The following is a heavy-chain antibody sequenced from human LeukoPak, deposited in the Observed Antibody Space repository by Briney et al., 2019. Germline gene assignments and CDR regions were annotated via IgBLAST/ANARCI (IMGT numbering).Heavy chain of an antibody. V-gene: IGHV1-2*06. Sequence: ASVKVSCKASGYTFTGYYVHWVRQAPGQGLEWMGRINPNSGGTNYAQKFQGRVTMTRDTSISTAYMELSRLRSDDTAVYYCARTYGGTKYYFDYWGQGTLVTVSS. CDR3: ARTYGGTKYYFDY. D-gene: IGHD4-23*01. CDR1: GYTFTGYY. J-gene: IGHJ4*02. CDR2: INPNSGGT.